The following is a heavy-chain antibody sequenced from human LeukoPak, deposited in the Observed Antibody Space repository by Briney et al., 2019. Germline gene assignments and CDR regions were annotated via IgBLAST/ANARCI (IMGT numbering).Heavy chain of an antibody. D-gene: IGHD5-24*01. CDR1: GFTFNNYA. CDR2: VSGSGGST. V-gene: IGHV3-23*01. CDR3: AKVGLRDGYKTCYFDC. J-gene: IGHJ4*02. Sequence: GGSLRLSCAASGFTFNNYAMTWVRQAPGKGLEWVSAVSGSGGSTYYADSVKGRFTISRDSSKNTLYLQLNSLRVEDTAVYYCAKVGLRDGYKTCYFDCWGLGTLVTVSS.